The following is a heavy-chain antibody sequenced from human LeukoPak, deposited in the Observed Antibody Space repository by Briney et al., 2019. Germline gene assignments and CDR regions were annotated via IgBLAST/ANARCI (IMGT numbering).Heavy chain of an antibody. CDR2: IGTAGDT. D-gene: IGHD6-13*01. J-gene: IGHJ3*02. CDR3: AREGYVDAFDI. Sequence: PGGSLRLSCAASGFTFSSYDMHWVRHATGKGLEWVSAIGTAGDTYYPGSVKGRFTISRENAKNSLYLQMNSLRAGDTAVYYCAREGYVDAFDIWGQGTMVTVSS. CDR1: GFTFSSYD. V-gene: IGHV3-13*01.